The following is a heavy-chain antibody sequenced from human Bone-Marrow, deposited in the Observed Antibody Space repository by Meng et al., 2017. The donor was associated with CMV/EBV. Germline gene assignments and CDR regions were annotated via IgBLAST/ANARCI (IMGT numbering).Heavy chain of an antibody. CDR1: GYTFTSYY. V-gene: IGHV1-46*01. CDR2: INPSGGST. CDR3: AGSDPGWELLFDY. D-gene: IGHD1-26*01. Sequence: CKASGYTFTSYYMHWVRQAPGQGLEWMGIINPSGGSTSYAQKFQGRVTMTRDTSTSTVYMELSSLRSEDTAVYYCAGSDPGWELLFDYWGQGTLVTVSS. J-gene: IGHJ4*02.